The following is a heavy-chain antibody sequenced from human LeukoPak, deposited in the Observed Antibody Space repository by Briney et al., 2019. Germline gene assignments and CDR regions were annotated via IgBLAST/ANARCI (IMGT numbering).Heavy chain of an antibody. D-gene: IGHD3-10*01. CDR2: VSPITSDA. Sequence: ASVKVSCKTAGYSFIGFFIHWVRQAPGQGLDWMGSVSPITSDANLAQRFQGRVTMARDTSITTVYMELSSLTSDDTAVYYCARDAGDNWFDPWGQGTLVTVSS. CDR3: ARDAGDNWFDP. J-gene: IGHJ5*02. CDR1: GYSFIGFF. V-gene: IGHV1-2*02.